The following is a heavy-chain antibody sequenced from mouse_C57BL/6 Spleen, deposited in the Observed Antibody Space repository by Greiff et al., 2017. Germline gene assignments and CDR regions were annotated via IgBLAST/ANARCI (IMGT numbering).Heavy chain of an antibody. CDR1: GFTFSSYC. Sequence: EVKLVEPGGDLVKPGGSLKFSCAASGFTFSSYCMSWVRQTPDKWLEWVATISSGGSNTYYPDNVKGRFTISRDNAKNTPYLQMSSLKSEDTAMCYCAWSSYNRYAMDYWGQGTSVTVSS. D-gene: IGHD1-1*01. V-gene: IGHV5-6*01. CDR2: ISSGGSNT. J-gene: IGHJ4*01. CDR3: AWSSYNRYAMDY.